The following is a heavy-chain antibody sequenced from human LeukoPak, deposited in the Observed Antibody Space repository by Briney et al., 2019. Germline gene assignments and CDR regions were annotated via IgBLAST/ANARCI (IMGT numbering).Heavy chain of an antibody. V-gene: IGHV4-34*01. CDR2: INHSGST. Sequence: SETLSLTCAVYGGSFSGYCWSWIRQPPGKGLEWIGEINHSGSTNYNPSLKSRVTISVDTSKNQFSLKLSSVTAADTAVYYCARGPYDYVWGTIDYWGQGTLVTVSS. CDR3: ARGPYDYVWGTIDY. D-gene: IGHD3-16*01. J-gene: IGHJ4*02. CDR1: GGSFSGYC.